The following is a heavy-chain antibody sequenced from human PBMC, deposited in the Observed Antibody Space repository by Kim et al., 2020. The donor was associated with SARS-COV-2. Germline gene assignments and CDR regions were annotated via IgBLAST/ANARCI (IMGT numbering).Heavy chain of an antibody. Sequence: GGSLRLSCAVSGFTFSGCAMNWVRQAPGKGLEWVSTIGPSGGDTYYADSVKGRFTISRDNSKNTLHLQVNSLRAEDTAMYYCTNGLYGGKSYGYFDYWG. CDR2: IGPSGGDT. CDR1: GFTFSGCA. V-gene: IGHV3-23*01. CDR3: TNGLYGGKSYGYFDY. D-gene: IGHD4-17*01. J-gene: IGHJ4*03.